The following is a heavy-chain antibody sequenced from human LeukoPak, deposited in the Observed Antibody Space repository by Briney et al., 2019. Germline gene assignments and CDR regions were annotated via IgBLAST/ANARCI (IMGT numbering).Heavy chain of an antibody. D-gene: IGHD3-10*01. J-gene: IGHJ4*02. V-gene: IGHV3-74*01. CDR3: ARDMIRGVVNN. Sequence: PGGSLRLSCAASGFTFSNYGMSWVRQVPGKGLVWVSLIHPSGSFTTYADSVKGRFTISRDHAKNRLYMQMNRLRVEDTAVYYCARDMIRGVVNNWGQGTLVTVSS. CDR1: GFTFSNYG. CDR2: IHPSGSFT.